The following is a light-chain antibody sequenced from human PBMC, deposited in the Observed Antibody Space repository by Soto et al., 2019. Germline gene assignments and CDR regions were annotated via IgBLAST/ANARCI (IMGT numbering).Light chain of an antibody. V-gene: IGKV3-20*01. Sequence: EIVLTQSPGTQSLSPGERATLSCRASQSVSSSSLAWYQQKPGQAPRLLIYGASSRATGIPDRVSGSGSGTDFTLTISRLEPEYFAVYYCQQYASSPKTFGQGTKVEIK. J-gene: IGKJ1*01. CDR3: QQYASSPKT. CDR2: GAS. CDR1: QSVSSSS.